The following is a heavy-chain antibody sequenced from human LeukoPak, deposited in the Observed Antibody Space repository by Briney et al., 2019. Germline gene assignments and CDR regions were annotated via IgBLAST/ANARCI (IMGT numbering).Heavy chain of an antibody. CDR3: ARVENYYDSRGFDY. V-gene: IGHV4-61*08. J-gene: IGHJ4*02. Sequence: SETLSLTCTVSGGSISSGDYYWSWIRQPPGKGLEWIGYIYYSGSTNYNPSLKSRVTISVDTPKNQFSLKLSSVTAADTAVYYCARVENYYDSRGFDYWGQGTLVTVSS. CDR1: GGSISSGDYY. D-gene: IGHD3-22*01. CDR2: IYYSGST.